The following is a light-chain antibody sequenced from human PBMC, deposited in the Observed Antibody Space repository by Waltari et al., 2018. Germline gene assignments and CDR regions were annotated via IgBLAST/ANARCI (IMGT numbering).Light chain of an antibody. CDR2: ATS. Sequence: PGQGATLSCRASQSVSSSDLAWFQQQPGQAPRLLIYATSFRATGIPDRFSGSGSGTDFTLTISRLEPEEFAVYYCQQYGRSPRFTFGQGTKLEI. J-gene: IGKJ2*01. CDR1: QSVSSSD. CDR3: QQYGRSPRFT. V-gene: IGKV3-20*01.